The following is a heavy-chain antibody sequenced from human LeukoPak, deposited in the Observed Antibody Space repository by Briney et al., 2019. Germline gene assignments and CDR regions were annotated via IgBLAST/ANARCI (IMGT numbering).Heavy chain of an antibody. Sequence: GSLRLSCAASGFTVSSNYMSWVRQAPGKGLEWVSVIYSGGSTYYADSVKGRFTISRDNSTNTLYLQMNSLRAEDTAVYYCARGAYYYDSSGWGQGTLVTVSS. V-gene: IGHV3-53*01. CDR1: GFTVSSNY. CDR3: ARGAYYYDSSG. D-gene: IGHD3-22*01. J-gene: IGHJ4*02. CDR2: IYSGGST.